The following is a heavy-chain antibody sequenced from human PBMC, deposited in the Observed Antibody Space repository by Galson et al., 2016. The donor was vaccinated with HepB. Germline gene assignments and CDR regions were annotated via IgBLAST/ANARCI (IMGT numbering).Heavy chain of an antibody. J-gene: IGHJ4*02. Sequence: SETLSLTCAVSGGSLSTRNWWSWIRQTPGKGLEWIGEIYHTGTTNYNPSLESRITMSLDKSKNQFSLKLNSVTAADTAVYYCANLGYCSGGDCYSVDWGQGTMVTVSS. D-gene: IGHD2-15*01. CDR1: GGSLSTRNW. V-gene: IGHV4-4*02. CDR3: ANLGYCSGGDCYSVD. CDR2: IYHTGTT.